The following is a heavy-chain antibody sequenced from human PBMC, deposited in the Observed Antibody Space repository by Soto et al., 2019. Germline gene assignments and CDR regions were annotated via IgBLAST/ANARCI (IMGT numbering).Heavy chain of an antibody. CDR3: ARETEYSNGWTNWFDP. J-gene: IGHJ5*02. CDR1: GFTFSTYT. V-gene: IGHV3-21*01. Sequence: EVQLVESGGGLVKPGGSLRLSCAASGFTFSTYTMNWVRQAPGKGLEWVSSITSSDYISYADSVKGRLTISRDNAKTSLFLQMNSLRADDTAVYYCARETEYSNGWTNWFDPWGEGTLVTVSS. D-gene: IGHD6-6*01. CDR2: ITSSDYI.